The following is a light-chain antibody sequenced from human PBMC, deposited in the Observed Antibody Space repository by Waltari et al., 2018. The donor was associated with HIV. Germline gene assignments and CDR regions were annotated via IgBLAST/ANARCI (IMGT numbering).Light chain of an antibody. CDR2: MNN. J-gene: IGLJ3*02. V-gene: IGLV1-47*01. Sequence: QSVLTQPPSASGTPGQRVTISCSGSNSNIGSHYLYWYQQLPGTAPKLLMYMNNQRPSGVPDRFSGSKSGTSASLAISGLRSDDEADYYCAAWDASLSAWVFGGGTKLTVL. CDR3: AAWDASLSAWV. CDR1: NSNIGSHY.